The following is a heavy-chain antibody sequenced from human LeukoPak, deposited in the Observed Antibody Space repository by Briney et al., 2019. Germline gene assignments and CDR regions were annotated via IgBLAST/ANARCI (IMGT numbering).Heavy chain of an antibody. J-gene: IGHJ4*02. CDR1: GFAFSNYA. V-gene: IGHV3-23*01. D-gene: IGHD5-12*01. Sequence: AGSLRLSCAASGFAFSNYAMSWVRQTPGKGLEWISSIGGSGADTYSADSVKGRFIISRDNSKNTLYLQMNSLRAEDTAIYYCAKDLSPSGGFWGQGALVTVSS. CDR2: IGGSGADT. CDR3: AKDLSPSGGF.